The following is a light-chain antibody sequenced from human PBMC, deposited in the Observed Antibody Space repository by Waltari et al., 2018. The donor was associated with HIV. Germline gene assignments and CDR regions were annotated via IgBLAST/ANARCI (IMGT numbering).Light chain of an antibody. CDR3: SSYTSSSTYV. CDR2: EVS. CDR1: SSAVGGYNY. J-gene: IGLJ1*01. Sequence: QSALTQPASVSGSPGQSIPISCTGTSSAVGGYNYVSWYQPHPGKAPKLMIYEVSNRPSGVSNRFSGSKSGNTASLTISGLQAEDEADYYCSSYTSSSTYVFGTGTKVTVL. V-gene: IGLV2-14*01.